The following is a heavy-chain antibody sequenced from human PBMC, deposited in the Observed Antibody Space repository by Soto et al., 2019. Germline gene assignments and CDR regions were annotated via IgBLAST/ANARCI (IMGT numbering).Heavy chain of an antibody. V-gene: IGHV1-18*01. CDR1: GYTFTHQG. CDR3: ARDPHLSSWRKIDS. D-gene: IGHD6-6*01. Sequence: QVHLEQSGAEVKKPGASVKVSCKASGYTFTHQGISWVRQAPGKGLGWVGWISTLHGNTDYAQKFQGRVTLSTDTSTSTAYMELKSLRSDDTAVYYCARDPHLSSWRKIDSWGQGTLVTVSS. CDR2: ISTLHGNT. J-gene: IGHJ4*02.